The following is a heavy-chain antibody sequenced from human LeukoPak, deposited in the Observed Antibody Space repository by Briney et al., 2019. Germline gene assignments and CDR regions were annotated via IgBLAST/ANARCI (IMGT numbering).Heavy chain of an antibody. CDR3: ARGSIHDYGGNLKDY. J-gene: IGHJ4*02. D-gene: IGHD4-23*01. CDR1: GGSLSSGSYY. V-gene: IGHV4-61*02. CDR2: IYTSGST. Sequence: PSETLSLTCTVSGGSLSSGSYYWSWIPQPAGKGLEWIGRIYTSGSTNDNPSLKSRVTISVDTSKNQFSLKLSSVTAADTDVYYCARGSIHDYGGNLKDYWGQGTLVTVSS.